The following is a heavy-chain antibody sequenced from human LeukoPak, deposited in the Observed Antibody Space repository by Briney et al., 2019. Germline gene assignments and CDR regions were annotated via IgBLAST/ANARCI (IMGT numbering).Heavy chain of an antibody. CDR2: INQDGSEK. Sequence: GGSLRLSCTASGFTFSSHWMTWVRQPPGKGLEWVANINQDGSEKYYVDSVKGRFIISRDNAKNSLYLEMTSLRADDTAVYYCVRRYFDHWGQGTLVTVSS. CDR3: VRRYFDH. V-gene: IGHV3-7*03. CDR1: GFTFSSHW. J-gene: IGHJ4*02.